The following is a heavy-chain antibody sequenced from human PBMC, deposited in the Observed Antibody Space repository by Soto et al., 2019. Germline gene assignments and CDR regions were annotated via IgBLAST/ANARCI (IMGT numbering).Heavy chain of an antibody. V-gene: IGHV1-3*01. D-gene: IGHD2-15*01. CDR1: GYTFTRYP. J-gene: IGHJ5*02. CDR3: ARGIATGQLDP. CDR2: INPDNGNT. Sequence: ASVKVSCKASGYTFTRYPTNWVLQAPGQRLEWMGWINPDNGNTKSSQKFQDRVIITRDTSASTAYMDLSSLRSEDTAVYYCARGIATGQLDPWGQGTLVTVSS.